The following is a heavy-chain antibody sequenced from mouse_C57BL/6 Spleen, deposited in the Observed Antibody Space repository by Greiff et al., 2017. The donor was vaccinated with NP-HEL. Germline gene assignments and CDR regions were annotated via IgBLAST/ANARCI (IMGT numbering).Heavy chain of an antibody. Sequence: QVQLQQPGAELVRPGSSVKLSCKASGYTFTSYWMDWVKQRPGQGLEWIGNIYPSDSETHYNQKFKDKATLTVDKSSSTAYMQLSSLTSEDSAVYYCARVPSPYPGTLDYWGQGTTLTVSS. J-gene: IGHJ2*01. CDR3: ARVPSPYPGTLDY. CDR1: GYTFTSYW. CDR2: IYPSDSET. D-gene: IGHD6-1*01. V-gene: IGHV1-61*01.